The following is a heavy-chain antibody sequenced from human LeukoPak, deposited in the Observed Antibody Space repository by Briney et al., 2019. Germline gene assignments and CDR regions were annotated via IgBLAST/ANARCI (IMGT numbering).Heavy chain of an antibody. V-gene: IGHV3-7*04. Sequence: GGSLRLSCVASGFTFTTYWMHWVRQAPGKGLEWVANIKHDGIDTKYVDSVKGRFTISRDNAKNSLYLQMSSLRAEDTAIYYCARGRHSSGWYHDYWGQGALVTVSS. J-gene: IGHJ4*02. CDR3: ARGRHSSGWYHDY. CDR2: IKHDGIDT. D-gene: IGHD6-19*01. CDR1: GFTFTTYW.